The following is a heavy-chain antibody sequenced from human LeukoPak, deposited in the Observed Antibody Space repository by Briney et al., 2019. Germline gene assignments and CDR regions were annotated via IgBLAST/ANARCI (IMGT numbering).Heavy chain of an antibody. V-gene: IGHV4-61*02. D-gene: IGHD3-9*01. CDR1: GGSISSGSYY. J-gene: IGHJ4*02. CDR3: ARGLYYDILTGFIFDY. Sequence: SETLSLTCTVSGGSISSGSYYWSWIRQPAGKGLEWIGRIYTSGSTNYNPSLKSRVTISVDTSKNQFSLKLSSVTAADTAVYYCARGLYYDILTGFIFDYWGQGTPVTVSS. CDR2: IYTSGST.